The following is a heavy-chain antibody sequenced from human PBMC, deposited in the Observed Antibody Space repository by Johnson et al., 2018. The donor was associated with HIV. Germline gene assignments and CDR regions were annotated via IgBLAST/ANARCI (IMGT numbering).Heavy chain of an antibody. D-gene: IGHD5-24*01. CDR3: ARERKVEMATIVSDAFDI. Sequence: MLLVESGGGLVQPGGSLRLSCAASGFTFSSYAMHWVRQAPGKGLEYVSAISSNGGSTYYANSVKGRFTISRDNSKNTLYLQMGSLRAEDMAVYYCARERKVEMATIVSDAFDIWGQGTMVTVSS. CDR1: GFTFSSYA. V-gene: IGHV3-64*01. J-gene: IGHJ3*02. CDR2: ISSNGGST.